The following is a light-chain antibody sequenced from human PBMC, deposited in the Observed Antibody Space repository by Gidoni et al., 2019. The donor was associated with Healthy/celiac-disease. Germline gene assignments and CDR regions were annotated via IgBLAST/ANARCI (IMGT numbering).Light chain of an antibody. CDR2: GAS. CDR1: QSVSSN. CDR3: QQYNNWPGT. V-gene: IGKV3-15*01. J-gene: IGKJ1*01. Sequence: EIVMTQSPATLSGSPGERATLSCRASQSVSSNLAWYQQKPGQAPRLLIYGASTRATGIPARFSGSGSGTEFTLTIRGLQSEDFAVYYCQQYNNWPGTFGQGTRVKSN.